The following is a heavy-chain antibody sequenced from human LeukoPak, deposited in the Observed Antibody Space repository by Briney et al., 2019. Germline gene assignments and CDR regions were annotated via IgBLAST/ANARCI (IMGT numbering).Heavy chain of an antibody. CDR3: AKDLGNSYAFDI. V-gene: IGHV3-21*01. Sequence: GGSLRLSCAASGFTFSNFAMTWVRQAPGKGLEWVSSIVGSSSTYYADSLKGRFTISRDNAKNSLYLQMNSLRAEDTAVYYCAKDLGNSYAFDIWGQGTMVTVSS. CDR2: IVGSSST. D-gene: IGHD4-23*01. J-gene: IGHJ3*02. CDR1: GFTFSNFA.